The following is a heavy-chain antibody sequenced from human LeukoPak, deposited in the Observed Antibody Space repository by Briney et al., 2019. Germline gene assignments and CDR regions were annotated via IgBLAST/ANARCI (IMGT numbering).Heavy chain of an antibody. D-gene: IGHD3-22*01. CDR1: GFTFSGYG. Sequence: GRSLRLSCAASGFTFSGYGMHWVRQAPGKGLEWVAVIWYDGSNKYYADSVKGRFTISRDNSKNTLYLQMNSLRAEDTAVYYCARDDDYDSSGLDYWGQGTLVTVSS. CDR2: IWYDGSNK. CDR3: ARDDDYDSSGLDY. V-gene: IGHV3-33*01. J-gene: IGHJ4*02.